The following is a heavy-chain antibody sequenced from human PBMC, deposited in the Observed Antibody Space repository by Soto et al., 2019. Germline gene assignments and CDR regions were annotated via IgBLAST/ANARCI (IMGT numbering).Heavy chain of an antibody. CDR2: IKSITDGGTT. J-gene: IGHJ6*02. D-gene: IGHD2-2*01. CDR3: TTDSADIVVVPATFGMDV. Sequence: GGSLRLSCAASGITVSNAWMTWVRQAPGKGLEWVGRIKSITDGGTTDYAAPVKGRFTISRDDSKDTLYLQMDNLRTEDTAVYHCTTDSADIVVVPATFGMDVWGQGTTVTVSS. CDR1: GITVSNAW. V-gene: IGHV3-15*01.